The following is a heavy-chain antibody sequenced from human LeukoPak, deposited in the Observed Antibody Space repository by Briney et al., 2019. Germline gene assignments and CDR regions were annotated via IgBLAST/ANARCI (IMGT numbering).Heavy chain of an antibody. CDR3: ARLLREYYFDY. CDR1: GFTFSTYA. Sequence: TGGSLRLSCAVSGFTFSTYAMTWVRQAPGKGLEWIGSIYYSGSTYYNPSLKSRVTISVDTSKNQFSLKLSSVTAADTAVYYCARLLREYYFDYWGQGTLVTVSS. D-gene: IGHD3-22*01. J-gene: IGHJ4*02. V-gene: IGHV4-39*07. CDR2: IYYSGST.